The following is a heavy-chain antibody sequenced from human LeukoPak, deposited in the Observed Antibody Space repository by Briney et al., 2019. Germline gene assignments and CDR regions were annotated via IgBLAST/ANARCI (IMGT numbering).Heavy chain of an antibody. D-gene: IGHD2-8*02. CDR2: IKSKTGGGTT. CDR3: TTNPVVGRTGVY. J-gene: IGHJ4*02. Sequence: TPGGSLRLSCTASGFSISSYWMNWVRQAPGKGLEWVGRIKSKTGGGTTDYAAPVKGRFNISRDDSKNTLNPQMNSLKTEDTAVYYCTTNPVVGRTGVYWGQGTLVTVSS. V-gene: IGHV3-15*01. CDR1: GFSISSYW.